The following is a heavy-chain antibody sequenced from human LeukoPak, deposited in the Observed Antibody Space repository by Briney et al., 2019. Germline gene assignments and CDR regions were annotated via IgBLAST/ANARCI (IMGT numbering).Heavy chain of an antibody. CDR1: GFTFSSYS. D-gene: IGHD3-10*01. CDR3: ARGAYLAYYFDY. CDR2: ISSSSSYI. J-gene: IGHJ4*02. Sequence: GGSLRLSCAASGFTFSSYSMNWVRQAPGKGLEWVSSISSSSSYIYYADSVKGRFTISRDNAKNTLYLQMNSLRAEDTAVYYCARGAYLAYYFDYWGQGSLVSVSS. V-gene: IGHV3-21*01.